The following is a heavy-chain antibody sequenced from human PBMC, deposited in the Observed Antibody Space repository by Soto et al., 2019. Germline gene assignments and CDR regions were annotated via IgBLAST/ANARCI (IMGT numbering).Heavy chain of an antibody. CDR2: IYWDDDK. D-gene: IGHD6-13*01. V-gene: IGHV2-5*02. Sequence: GXGPTLVNPTQTLTLTGTFSGFSLSTSGVGVGWIRQPPGKALEWLALIYWDDDKRYSPSLKSRLTITKDTSKNQVVLTMTNMDPVDTATYYCAHRMGIAAAGTFFDYSGQGTLVTVSS. J-gene: IGHJ4*02. CDR3: AHRMGIAAAGTFFDY. CDR1: GFSLSTSGVG.